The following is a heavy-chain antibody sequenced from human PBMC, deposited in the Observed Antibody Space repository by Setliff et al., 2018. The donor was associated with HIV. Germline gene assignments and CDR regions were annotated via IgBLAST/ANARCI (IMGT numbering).Heavy chain of an antibody. Sequence: ASVKVSCKASGYTFTTYGISWVRQAPGQGLEWMGWINPYKGNTNYAQKFQGRVTMITDTSTSTAYMELRSLRSDDTAVYYCARDQGYYDSSGYYYVGDAFDIWGQGTMVTVSS. CDR2: INPYKGNT. CDR1: GYTFTTYG. V-gene: IGHV1-18*01. D-gene: IGHD3-22*01. CDR3: ARDQGYYDSSGYYYVGDAFDI. J-gene: IGHJ3*02.